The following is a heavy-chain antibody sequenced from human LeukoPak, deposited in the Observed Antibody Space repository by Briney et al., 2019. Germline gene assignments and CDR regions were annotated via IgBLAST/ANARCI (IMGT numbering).Heavy chain of an antibody. J-gene: IGHJ4*02. Sequence: ASVKVSCKASGYAFTGYYMHWVRQAPGQGLEWMGWINPNSGGTNYAQKFQGRVTMTRDTSISTAYMELSRLRSDDTAVYYCARSPLNYDILTGYYKLFDYWGQGTLVTVSS. CDR3: ARSPLNYDILTGYYKLFDY. D-gene: IGHD3-9*01. CDR1: GYAFTGYY. CDR2: INPNSGGT. V-gene: IGHV1-2*02.